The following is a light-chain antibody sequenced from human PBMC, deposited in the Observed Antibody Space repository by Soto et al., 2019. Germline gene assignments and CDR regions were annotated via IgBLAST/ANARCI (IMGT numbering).Light chain of an antibody. Sequence: QSALTQPASVSGSPGQSITISCAGTSSDVGGYSYVSWYQQHPGKVPKLMIYDVTNRPSGVSNRFSGSKSGNTASLTITGLQAEDEADYFCSSCTSGTTFVFGTGTKVTVL. J-gene: IGLJ1*01. CDR3: SSCTSGTTFV. CDR1: SSDVGGYSY. CDR2: DVT. V-gene: IGLV2-14*03.